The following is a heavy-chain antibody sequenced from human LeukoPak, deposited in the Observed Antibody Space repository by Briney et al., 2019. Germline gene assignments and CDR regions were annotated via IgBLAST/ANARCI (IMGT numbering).Heavy chain of an antibody. CDR3: ASNPYVTFYSTDV. CDR1: GYTFTGYY. J-gene: IGHJ6*02. V-gene: IGHV1-2*02. Sequence: ASVKVSCKASGYTFTGYYMHWVRQAPGQGLEWMGWINSISGGTHYAQKFQGRVTLTSDTSISTAYMELSRLRSDDTAVYYCASNPYVTFYSTDVWGRGTTVTVSS. D-gene: IGHD3-10*02. CDR2: INSISGGT.